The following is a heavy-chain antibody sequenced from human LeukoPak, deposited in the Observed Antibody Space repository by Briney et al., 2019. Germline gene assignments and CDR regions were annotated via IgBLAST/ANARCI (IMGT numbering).Heavy chain of an antibody. Sequence: GGSLRLSCAASGFTVSSNYMSWVRQAPGKGLEWVSVIYSGGSTYYADSVKGRFTISRENSKNTLYLQMNSLRAEDTAVYYCARHSSGWYYFDYWGQGTLVTVSS. D-gene: IGHD6-19*01. CDR1: GFTVSSNY. J-gene: IGHJ4*02. V-gene: IGHV3-66*04. CDR3: ARHSSGWYYFDY. CDR2: IYSGGST.